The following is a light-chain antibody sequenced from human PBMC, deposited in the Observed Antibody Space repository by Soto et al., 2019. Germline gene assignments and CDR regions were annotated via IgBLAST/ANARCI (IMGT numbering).Light chain of an antibody. CDR3: QQYGT. J-gene: IGKJ1*01. CDR2: GAS. CDR1: QSVSSN. Sequence: EIVMTQSPATLSVSPGERATLSCRASQSVSSNLAWYQQKPGQAPRLLIYGASTRATGIPARFSGSGSGTEVTLTISSLKSEDFAVYYCQQYGTFGQGTKVEIK. V-gene: IGKV3-15*01.